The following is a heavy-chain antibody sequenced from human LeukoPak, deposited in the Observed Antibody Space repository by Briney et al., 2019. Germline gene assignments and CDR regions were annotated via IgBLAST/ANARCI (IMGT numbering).Heavy chain of an antibody. Sequence: PGGSLRLSCAASGFTFSSYAMTWVPRAPGKGLKGFSAISGSGGSTYYADSVKGRFTISRDNSKNTLYLQMNSLRAEDTAVYYCAKHKRQYSSSSSWFDPWGQGTLVTVSS. D-gene: IGHD6-6*01. J-gene: IGHJ5*02. CDR1: GFTFSSYA. CDR2: ISGSGGST. CDR3: AKHKRQYSSSSSWFDP. V-gene: IGHV3-23*01.